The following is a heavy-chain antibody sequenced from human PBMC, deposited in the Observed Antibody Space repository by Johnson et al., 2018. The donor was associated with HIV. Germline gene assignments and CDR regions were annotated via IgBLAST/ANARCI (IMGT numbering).Heavy chain of an antibody. CDR3: ASTCGGDCSRGDTFDI. J-gene: IGHJ3*02. Sequence: QVQLVESGGGLVMPGGSLRVSCAASGFTFSDYYMAWIRQTPGKGLEWVSYITSSGATKYYADSVKGRFTISRDNTENLVYLQMNILSAEDTAVYYCASTCGGDCSRGDTFDIWGQGTMVTVSS. CDR2: ITSSGATK. CDR1: GFTFSDYY. V-gene: IGHV3-11*04. D-gene: IGHD2-21*02.